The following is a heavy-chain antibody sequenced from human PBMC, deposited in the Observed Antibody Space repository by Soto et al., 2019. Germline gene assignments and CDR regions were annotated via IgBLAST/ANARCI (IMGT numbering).Heavy chain of an antibody. J-gene: IGHJ6*02. CDR2: INPGTGDT. D-gene: IGHD2-2*01. V-gene: IGHV1-3*01. Sequence: QVQLVQSRTEVKKPGASVKVSCKTSGYSFTKYGLHWVRQAPGQRLEWMGWINPGTGDTKYSQKFQGRVNITRVNSATTAYMELSSLRSEDPAVFYCARTDCSSTSCYNYYYYGMDVWGQGTTVTVSS. CDR3: ARTDCSSTSCYNYYYYGMDV. CDR1: GYSFTKYG.